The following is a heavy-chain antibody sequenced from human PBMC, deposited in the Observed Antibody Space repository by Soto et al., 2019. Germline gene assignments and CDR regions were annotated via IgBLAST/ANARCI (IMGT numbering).Heavy chain of an antibody. CDR2: IDPSDPYT. V-gene: IGHV5-10-1*01. D-gene: IGHD3-3*01. CDR1: VYSFPSYW. CDR3: GRFYDFGSVSNDVFDI. Sequence: GESLKISCKGSVYSFPSYWISWVRQMPGKGLEWMGRIDPSDPYTNSSPSFQSHVTISADKLMSNTSRKWSSLKASDTAMYYCGRFYDFGSVSNDVFDIWAQGKMVPVS. J-gene: IGHJ3*02.